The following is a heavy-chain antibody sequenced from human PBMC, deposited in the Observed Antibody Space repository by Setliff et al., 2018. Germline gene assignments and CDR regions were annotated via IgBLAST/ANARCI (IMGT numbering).Heavy chain of an antibody. CDR2: IDQISRG. CDR1: GFTFRDYS. V-gene: IGHV3-23*01. D-gene: IGHD4-17*01. Sequence: GGSLRLSCATSGFTFRDYSLTWVRQAPGKGLEWVSGIDQISRGYYPDSMKGRFTISRDNSRNTLYLQMNSLRVEDTALYYCVKDRVPDGVWDFDFWGQGTLVTVSS. J-gene: IGHJ4*02. CDR3: VKDRVPDGVWDFDF.